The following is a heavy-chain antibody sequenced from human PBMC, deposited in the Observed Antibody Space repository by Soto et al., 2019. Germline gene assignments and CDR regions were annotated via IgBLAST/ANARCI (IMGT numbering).Heavy chain of an antibody. J-gene: IGHJ6*02. Sequence: LETLSLTCTVSGGSISSSSYYWGWIRQPPGKGLEWIGSIYYSGSTYYNPSLKSRVTISVDTSKNQFSLKLSSVTAAVTAVYYCARHLRQLDRYYYYGMDVWGQGTTVTVSS. D-gene: IGHD6-13*01. CDR1: GGSISSSSYY. V-gene: IGHV4-39*01. CDR3: ARHLRQLDRYYYYGMDV. CDR2: IYYSGST.